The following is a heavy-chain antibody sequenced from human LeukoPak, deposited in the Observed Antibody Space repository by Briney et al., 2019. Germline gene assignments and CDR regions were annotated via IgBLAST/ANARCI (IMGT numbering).Heavy chain of an antibody. CDR2: INHSGST. D-gene: IGHD6-19*01. Sequence: SETLSLTCAVYGGSFSGYYWSWIRQPPGKGLEWIGEINHSGSTNYNPSLKSRVTISVDTSKNQFSLKLSSVTAADTAVYYCARGHVAVLNWFDPWGQGTLVTVSS. CDR1: GGSFSGYY. J-gene: IGHJ5*02. V-gene: IGHV4-34*01. CDR3: ARGHVAVLNWFDP.